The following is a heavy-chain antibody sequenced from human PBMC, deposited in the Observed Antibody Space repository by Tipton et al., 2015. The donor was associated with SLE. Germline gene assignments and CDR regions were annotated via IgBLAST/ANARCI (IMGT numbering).Heavy chain of an antibody. J-gene: IGHJ6*03. Sequence: TLSLTCTVSGGSISTSSYYWAWIRQPPGKGLECIGEINHSGSTNYNPSLKSRLTISVDTSKNQFSLKLSSVTAADTAVYYCAREQVYYYYYMDVWGKGTTVTVSS. CDR2: INHSGST. CDR1: GGSISTSSYY. V-gene: IGHV4-39*07. CDR3: AREQVYYYYYMDV.